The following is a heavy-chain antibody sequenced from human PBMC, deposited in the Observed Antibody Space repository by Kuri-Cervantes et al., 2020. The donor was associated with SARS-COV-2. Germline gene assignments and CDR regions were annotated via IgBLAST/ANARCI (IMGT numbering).Heavy chain of an antibody. CDR1: GGSISSSGYY. Sequence: GSLRLSCTVSGGSISSSGYYWGWIRQPPGKGLEWIAIIYHSGSTYYNPSLKSRVTISLDTSKNQFSLKLSSVTAADTAVYYCARNSGYSSGWFYYYYYMDVWGKGTTVTVSS. CDR3: ARNSGYSSGWFYYYYYMDV. CDR2: IYHSGST. J-gene: IGHJ6*03. D-gene: IGHD6-19*01. V-gene: IGHV4-39*01.